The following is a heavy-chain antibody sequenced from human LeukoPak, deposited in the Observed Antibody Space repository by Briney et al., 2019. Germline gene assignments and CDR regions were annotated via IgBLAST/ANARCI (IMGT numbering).Heavy chain of an antibody. J-gene: IGHJ4*02. CDR2: INPNSGGT. CDR1: GYTFTGYY. CDR3: ARAQARIAAAGTSPIGY. Sequence: GASVKVSCKASGYTFTGYYMHWVRQAPGQGLEWTGWINPNSGGTNYAQKFQGRVTMTRDTSISTAYMELSRLRSDDTAVYYCARAQARIAAAGTSPIGYWGQGTLVTVSS. D-gene: IGHD6-13*01. V-gene: IGHV1-2*02.